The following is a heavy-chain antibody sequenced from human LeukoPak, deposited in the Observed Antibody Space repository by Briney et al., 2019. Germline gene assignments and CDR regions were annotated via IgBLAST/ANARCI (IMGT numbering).Heavy chain of an antibody. V-gene: IGHV1-8*01. Sequence: VRQAAGXXLEWMGWMHFNTGNTGYAQKFQGRVSMTRDISRNTAYMELSSLRLEDTAVYFCARGAVRSCSGGNCYAPDFWGQGTLVTIS. CDR3: ARGAVRSCSGGNCYAPDF. CDR2: MHFNTGNT. J-gene: IGHJ4*02. D-gene: IGHD2-15*01.